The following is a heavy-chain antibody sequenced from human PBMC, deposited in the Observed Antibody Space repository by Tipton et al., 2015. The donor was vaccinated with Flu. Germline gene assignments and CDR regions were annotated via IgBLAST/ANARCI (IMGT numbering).Heavy chain of an antibody. Sequence: TLSLTCTVSGDSMRRDYFWGWIRQAPGKGLEWIGNIHYSGSPHYNPSLKSRVTISVDTSKNQFSLRLNSVTAADTAVYYCARDPSLGMPEFFDSWGQGTLVTASS. CDR2: IHYSGSP. CDR3: ARDPSLGMPEFFDS. V-gene: IGHV4-38-2*02. J-gene: IGHJ4*02. CDR1: GDSMRRDYF. D-gene: IGHD2-2*01.